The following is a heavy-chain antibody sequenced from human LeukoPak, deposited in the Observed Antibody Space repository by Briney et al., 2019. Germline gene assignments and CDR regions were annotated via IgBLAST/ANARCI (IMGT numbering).Heavy chain of an antibody. CDR1: GFTFSRYG. CDR3: ANIHGGAAAGYY. CDR2: ISGSGGST. V-gene: IGHV3-23*01. J-gene: IGHJ4*02. Sequence: PGGSLRLSCAASGFTFSRYGMSWVRQAPGKGLEWVSAISGSGGSTYYADSVKGRFTISRDNSKNTLYLQMNSLRAEDTAVYYCANIHGGAAAGYYWGQGTLVTVSS. D-gene: IGHD6-13*01.